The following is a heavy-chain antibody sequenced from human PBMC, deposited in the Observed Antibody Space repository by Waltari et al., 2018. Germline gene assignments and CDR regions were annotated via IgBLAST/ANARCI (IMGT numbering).Heavy chain of an antibody. V-gene: IGHV3-30*04. CDR2: ISYNERNI. Sequence: QVQLVESGGGVVQPGRSLMISCAAPDITLLSYSMPWVRQAPGKGLEWVAVISYNERNIYYVDSVKGRFTISRDNSKKTLYLQMNSLRPEDTAMYYCVRDFCDRTKCHGMDVWGQGTTVTVSS. CDR3: VRDFCDRTKCHGMDV. CDR1: DITLLSYS. J-gene: IGHJ6*02. D-gene: IGHD3-22*01.